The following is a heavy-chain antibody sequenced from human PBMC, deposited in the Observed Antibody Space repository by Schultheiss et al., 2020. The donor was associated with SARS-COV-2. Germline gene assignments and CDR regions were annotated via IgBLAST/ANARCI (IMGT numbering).Heavy chain of an antibody. Sequence: GGSLRLSCAASGFTFSSYEMNWVRQAPGKGLEWVSYISSSGSTIYYADSVKGRFTISRDNSKNTLYLQMNSLRAEDTALYYCAKGRGSSWRRGVDYWGQGTLVTVSS. J-gene: IGHJ4*02. CDR1: GFTFSSYE. CDR3: AKGRGSSWRRGVDY. V-gene: IGHV3-48*03. D-gene: IGHD6-13*01. CDR2: ISSSGSTI.